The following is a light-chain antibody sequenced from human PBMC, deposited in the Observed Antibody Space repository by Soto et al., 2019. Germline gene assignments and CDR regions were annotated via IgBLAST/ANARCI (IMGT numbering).Light chain of an antibody. CDR3: QQRSNWTPFT. J-gene: IGKJ3*01. V-gene: IGKV3-11*01. Sequence: EIVLTQSPATLSLSPGERATLSCRASQSVSSYLAWYQQKPGQAPRLLIYDASNRATGNPDRLSGSGSGTDFTHTISSLEPEDIAVYYCQQRSNWTPFTFGPGNKVDIK. CDR2: DAS. CDR1: QSVSSY.